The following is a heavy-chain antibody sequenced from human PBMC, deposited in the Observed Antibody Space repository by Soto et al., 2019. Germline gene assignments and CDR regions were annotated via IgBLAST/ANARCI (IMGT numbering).Heavy chain of an antibody. CDR1: GGSISSYY. Sequence: QVQLQESGPGLVKPSETPSLTCTVSGGSISSYYWSWIRQPPGKGLEWIGYIYYSGSTNYNPSLKSRVTISVDTSKNQFSLKLSSVTAADTAVYYCATFWTDFDYWGQGTLVTVSS. CDR2: IYYSGST. D-gene: IGHD1-1*01. CDR3: ATFWTDFDY. J-gene: IGHJ4*02. V-gene: IGHV4-59*01.